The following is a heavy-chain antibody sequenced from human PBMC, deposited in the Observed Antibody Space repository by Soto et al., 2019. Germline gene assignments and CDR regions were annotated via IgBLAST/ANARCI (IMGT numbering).Heavy chain of an antibody. CDR1: GFTFSSYA. V-gene: IGHV3-23*01. D-gene: IGHD3-9*01. Sequence: EMELLESGGGLVQPGGSLRLSCEASGFTFSSYAMSWVRQAPGQGLEWVSDISGSGGGTYYAASVRGRFTISRDNSKNTGYLQVNSPRAEDRAVDFCPSIVEHYDILPFGGWDSGGQGSLVPVSS. J-gene: IGHJ4*02. CDR3: PSIVEHYDILPFGGWDS. CDR2: ISGSGGGT.